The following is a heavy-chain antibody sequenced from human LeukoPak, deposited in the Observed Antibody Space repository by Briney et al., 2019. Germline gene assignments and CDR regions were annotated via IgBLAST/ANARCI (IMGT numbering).Heavy chain of an antibody. CDR2: INSDGSST. V-gene: IGHV3-74*01. D-gene: IGHD3-22*01. J-gene: IGHJ3*02. CDR1: GFTFSSYW. Sequence: GGSLRLSCAASGFTFSSYWMHWVRQAPGKGLVWVSRINSDGSSTSYADSVKGRFTISRDNAKNTLYLQMNSLRAEDTAVYYCAKQFLVGSYDSSGYSAFDIWGQGTMVTVSS. CDR3: AKQFLVGSYDSSGYSAFDI.